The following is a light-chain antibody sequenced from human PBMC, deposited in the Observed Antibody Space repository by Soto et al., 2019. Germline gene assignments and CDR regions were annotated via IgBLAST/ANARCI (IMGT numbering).Light chain of an antibody. J-gene: IGKJ1*01. V-gene: IGKV1-5*01. Sequence: DIQMTQSPSTLSASVGDRVTITCRASQSISSWLAWYQQKPGKAPKLLIYGASTLESGVPSRFSGSGSATEFTLTISSLHPDDFAPYYCQQYNTYSWTFGQGTKVEIK. CDR1: QSISSW. CDR2: GAS. CDR3: QQYNTYSWT.